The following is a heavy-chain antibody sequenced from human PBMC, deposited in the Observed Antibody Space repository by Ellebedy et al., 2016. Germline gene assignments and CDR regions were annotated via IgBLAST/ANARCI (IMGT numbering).Heavy chain of an antibody. J-gene: IGHJ6*02. CDR2: INHSGST. CDR1: GGSFSGYY. Sequence: GSLRLSXAVYGGSFSGYYWSWIRQPPGKGLEWIGEINHSGSTNYNPSLKSRVTISVDTSKNQFSLKLSSVTAADTAVYYCASTVPDIVVVPAAISKDGMDVWGQGTTVTVSS. V-gene: IGHV4-34*01. D-gene: IGHD2-2*01. CDR3: ASTVPDIVVVPAAISKDGMDV.